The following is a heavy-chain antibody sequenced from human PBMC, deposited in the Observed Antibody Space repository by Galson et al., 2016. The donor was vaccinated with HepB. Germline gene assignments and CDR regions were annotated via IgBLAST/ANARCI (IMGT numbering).Heavy chain of an antibody. Sequence: SETLSLTCAVYGGSFSGYHWSWIRQPPGKGLEWIGEINHSGSTNYNPSLKSRVPISVDTSKNQFSLKLSSVTAADTAVYYCARGDNPDYGDYASAYYYMDVWGKGTTVTVSS. J-gene: IGHJ6*03. CDR1: GGSFSGYH. D-gene: IGHD4-17*01. V-gene: IGHV4-34*01. CDR3: ARGDNPDYGDYASAYYYMDV. CDR2: INHSGST.